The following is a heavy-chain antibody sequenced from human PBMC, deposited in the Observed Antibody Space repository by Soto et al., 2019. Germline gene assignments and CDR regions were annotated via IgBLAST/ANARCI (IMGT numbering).Heavy chain of an antibody. CDR2: IYWDDDK. CDR1: GFSLSTSGVG. D-gene: IGHD5-12*01. CDR3: AHVYGGYDNFDY. J-gene: IGHJ4*02. V-gene: IGHV2-5*02. Sequence: GSGPTLVNPTQTLALTCTFSGFSLSTSGVGVGWILQPPGKALEWLALIYWDDDKRYSPSLKSRLTITKDTSKNQVVLTMTNMDPVDTATYYCAHVYGGYDNFDYWGQGTLVTVSS.